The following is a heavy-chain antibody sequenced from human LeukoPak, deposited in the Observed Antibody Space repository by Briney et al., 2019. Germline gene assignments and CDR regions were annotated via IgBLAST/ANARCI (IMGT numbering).Heavy chain of an antibody. V-gene: IGHV1-2*06. CDR2: INPNSGGT. J-gene: IGHJ6*02. D-gene: IGHD6-19*01. Sequence: GASVKVSCKASGYTFTGYYMHWVRQAPGQGLEWMGRINPNSGGTNYAQKFQGRVTMTRDTSISTAYMELSRLRSDDTAVYYCAREPLYSSGWYALNYYYGMDVWGQGTTVTVSS. CDR3: AREPLYSSGWYALNYYYGMDV. CDR1: GYTFTGYY.